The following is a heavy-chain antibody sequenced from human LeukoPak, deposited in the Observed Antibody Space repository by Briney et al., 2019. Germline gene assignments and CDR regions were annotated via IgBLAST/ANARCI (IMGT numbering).Heavy chain of an antibody. CDR1: AFSLNAYA. CDR2: FSGSGGST. J-gene: IGHJ4*02. Sequence: GGSLRLSYAASAFSLNAYAMTWVRQAPGKGLEWVSSFSGSGGSTYYADSVKGRFTTSRDNPKNTLFLQMNSLRVEDTAVYYCAKGITSNSWYYFDYWGQGTLVTVSS. CDR3: AKGITSNSWYYFDY. V-gene: IGHV3-23*01. D-gene: IGHD6-13*01.